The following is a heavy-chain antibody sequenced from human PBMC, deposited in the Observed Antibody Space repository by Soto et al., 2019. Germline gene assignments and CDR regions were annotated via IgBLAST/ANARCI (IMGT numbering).Heavy chain of an antibody. CDR3: SRLTEDSYYYYGMYV. Sequence: QVQLQESGPGLVKPSETLSLTCTVSGGSISSYYWSWIRQPPGKGLEWIGYIYYSGSTNYNPSLKSRVTISVDTSMNQFPLKLSSVTATDTAVYYCSRLTEDSYYYYGMYVWGQGLTVTVSS. J-gene: IGHJ6*02. CDR2: IYYSGST. CDR1: GGSISSYY. V-gene: IGHV4-59*01.